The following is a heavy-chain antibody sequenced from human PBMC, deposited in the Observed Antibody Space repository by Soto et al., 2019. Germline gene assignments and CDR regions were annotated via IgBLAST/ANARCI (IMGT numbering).Heavy chain of an antibody. J-gene: IGHJ4*02. V-gene: IGHV1-46*01. CDR2: INPSGGST. CDR1: GYTFTSYY. CDR3: ARGVGAATYFFDY. Sequence: QVQLVQSGAEVKKPGASVKVSCKASGYTFTSYYMHWVRQAPGQGLEWMGIINPSGGSTSIAQKFQGRVTMTRDTSTSTVDMELSSLRADDTAVYYCARGVGAATYFFDYWGQGTLVTVSS. D-gene: IGHD2-15*01.